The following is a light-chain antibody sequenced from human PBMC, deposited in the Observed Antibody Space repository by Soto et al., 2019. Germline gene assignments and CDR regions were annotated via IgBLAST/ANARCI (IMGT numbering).Light chain of an antibody. CDR1: QSVTSSH. CDR3: QQYDDWPET. Sequence: IVLTHSPGTLSLSPGERATLSCRASQSVTSSHLAWYQQKPGQAPRLLIYGASNRATGIPARFSGRGSGTEFILTISSLQSEDFAVYYCQQYDDWPETFGQGTKVDIK. CDR2: GAS. V-gene: IGKV3-15*01. J-gene: IGKJ1*01.